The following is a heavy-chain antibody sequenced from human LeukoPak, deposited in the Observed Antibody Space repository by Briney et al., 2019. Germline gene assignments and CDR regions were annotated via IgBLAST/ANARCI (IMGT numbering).Heavy chain of an antibody. CDR1: GGSISSGYY. Sequence: PSETLSLTCTVSGGSISSGYYWGWLRQPPGKGLEWIGSIYHSGSTYYDPSLKNRVTISVDTSKNQFSLKLSSVTAADTAVYYCARGRGFCSSDSCRISWFDPWGQGTLVTVSS. CDR2: IYHSGST. D-gene: IGHD2-2*01. CDR3: ARGRGFCSSDSCRISWFDP. V-gene: IGHV4-38-2*02. J-gene: IGHJ5*02.